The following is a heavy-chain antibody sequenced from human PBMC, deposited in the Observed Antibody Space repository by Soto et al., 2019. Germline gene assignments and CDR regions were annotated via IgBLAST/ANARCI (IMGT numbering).Heavy chain of an antibody. J-gene: IGHJ6*02. D-gene: IGHD4-17*01. CDR1: GGTFSSYA. Sequence: GASVKVSCKASGGTFSSYAISWVRQAPGQGLEWMGGIIPIFGTANCAQKFQGRVTITADESTSTAYMELSSLRSEDTAVYYCARTPYGDYPYYYYGMDVWGQGTTVTVSS. CDR2: IIPIFGTA. V-gene: IGHV1-69*13. CDR3: ARTPYGDYPYYYYGMDV.